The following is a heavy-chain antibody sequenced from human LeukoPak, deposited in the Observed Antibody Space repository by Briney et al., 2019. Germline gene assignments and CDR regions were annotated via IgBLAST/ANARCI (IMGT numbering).Heavy chain of an antibody. CDR3: AKDQKAVVVPAAYYFDY. V-gene: IGHV3-30*02. Sequence: GGSLRLSCAASGFTFSSHVMHWVRQAPGKGLEWVAYIHYDGNDKNYADSVKGRFTISRDNSKNTLYLQMNSLRAEDTAVYYCAKDQKAVVVPAAYYFDYWGQGTLVTVSS. CDR2: IHYDGNDK. CDR1: GFTFSSHV. J-gene: IGHJ4*02. D-gene: IGHD2-2*01.